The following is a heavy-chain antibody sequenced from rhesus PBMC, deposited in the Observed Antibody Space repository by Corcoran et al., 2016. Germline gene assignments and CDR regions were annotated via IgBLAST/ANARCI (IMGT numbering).Heavy chain of an antibody. V-gene: IGHV4-165*01. D-gene: IGHD3-22*01. CDR3: ARDDSYFDY. CDR1: GGSFSGYY. Sequence: QVQLQESGPGLVKPSETLSLTCAVSGGSFSGYYGGWIRQPPGKGLEWIGYISGSGSTDYNPSLKSRVTISTDTAKNQFSLKLSSVTAADTAVYYCARDDSYFDYWGQGVLVTVSS. J-gene: IGHJ4*01. CDR2: ISGSGST.